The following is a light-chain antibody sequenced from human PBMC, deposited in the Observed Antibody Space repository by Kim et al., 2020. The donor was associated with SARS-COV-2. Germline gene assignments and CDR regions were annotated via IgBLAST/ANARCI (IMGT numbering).Light chain of an antibody. CDR3: QSFDTSNWV. CDR2: EDK. Sequence: NFMLTQPHSVSESPGKTVIISCTRSSGSIATNFVQWYQQRPGSSPTTVIYEDKQRPSGVPDRFSGSIDTSSNSASLTSSGLKTEDEADYSCQSFDTSNWVFGGGTKLTVL. V-gene: IGLV6-57*01. CDR1: SGSIATNF. J-gene: IGLJ3*02.